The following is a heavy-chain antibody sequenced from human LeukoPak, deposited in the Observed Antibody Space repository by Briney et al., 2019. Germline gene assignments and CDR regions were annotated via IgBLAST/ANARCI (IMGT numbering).Heavy chain of an antibody. CDR2: INPNSGGT. D-gene: IGHD3-22*01. V-gene: IGHV1-2*02. J-gene: IGHJ4*02. CDR3: ARTSTLYDSSGYYGT. CDR1: GYTFTGYY. Sequence: ASVKVSCKASGYTFTGYYMHWVRQAPGQGLEWMGWINPNSGGTNYAQKFQVRVTMSRDTSISTAYMELSRLRSDDTAVYYCARTSTLYDSSGYYGTWGQGTLVTVSS.